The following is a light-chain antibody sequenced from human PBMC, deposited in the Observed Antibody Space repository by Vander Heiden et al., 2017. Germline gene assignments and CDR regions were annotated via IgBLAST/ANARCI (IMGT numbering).Light chain of an antibody. CDR3: QQEYKLHGLVT. CDR2: DAS. V-gene: IGKV1-33*01. Sequence: DIHMTQSPSSLSASVGDRVTITCQASQDISNYLNWYQQKPGKAPKLLISDASNLEKGVKPRFSGSGYGTDFTFTINSRQPVDIASYYSQQEYKLHGLVTFGGGTKVXIK. CDR1: QDISNY. J-gene: IGKJ4*01.